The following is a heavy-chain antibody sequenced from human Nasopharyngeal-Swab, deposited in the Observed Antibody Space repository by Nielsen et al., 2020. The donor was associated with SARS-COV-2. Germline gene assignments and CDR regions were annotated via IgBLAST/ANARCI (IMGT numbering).Heavy chain of an antibody. V-gene: IGHV6-1*01. CDR1: GDSVSSNSAA. D-gene: IGHD6-19*01. CDR3: AKDAVAGPYNWFDP. CDR2: TYYRSRWYN. J-gene: IGHJ5*02. Sequence: SQTLSLTCAISGDSVSSNSAAWNWIRQYPSRGLEWLGRTYYRSRWYNDYAVSVKSRITINPDTSKNQFSLQLNSVTPEDTAVYYCAKDAVAGPYNWFDPWGQGTLVTVSS.